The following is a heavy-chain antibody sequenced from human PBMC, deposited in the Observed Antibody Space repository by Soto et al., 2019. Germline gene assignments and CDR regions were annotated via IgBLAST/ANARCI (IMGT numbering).Heavy chain of an antibody. J-gene: IGHJ4*02. CDR3: AKDRSGSSWYLDY. V-gene: IGHV3-30*18. CDR1: GFTFSSYG. CDR2: ISYDGSNK. Sequence: QVQLVESGGGVVQSGRSLRLSCAASGFTFSSYGMHWVRQAPGKGLEWVAVISYDGSNKYYADSVKGRFTISRDNSKNTLYLQMNSLRAEDTAVYYCAKDRSGSSWYLDYWGQGTLVTVSS. D-gene: IGHD6-13*01.